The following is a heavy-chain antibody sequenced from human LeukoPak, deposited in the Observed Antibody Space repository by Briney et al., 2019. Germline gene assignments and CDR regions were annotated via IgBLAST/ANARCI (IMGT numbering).Heavy chain of an antibody. J-gene: IGHJ6*03. V-gene: IGHV3-48*03. Sequence: GGSLRLSCAASGFSFSSYEMNWVRQAPGKGLEWVSYIRSSGDTIYYADSMKDRFTISRDNARNSLYLQMNSLRAEDTAVYFCARGHWNAKAYYYHRNVWGKGTTVTVSS. CDR1: GFSFSSYE. CDR3: ARGHWNAKAYYYHRNV. D-gene: IGHD1-1*01. CDR2: IRSSGDTI.